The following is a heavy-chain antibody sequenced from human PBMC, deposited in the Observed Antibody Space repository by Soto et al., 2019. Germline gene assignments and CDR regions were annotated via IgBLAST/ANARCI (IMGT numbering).Heavy chain of an antibody. CDR3: AGEPKGGPAAGAIEI. J-gene: IGHJ3*02. CDR1: GGSISSGDYY. D-gene: IGHD6-25*01. CDR2: IFYTGSP. V-gene: IGHV4-30-4*01. Sequence: PSETLSLTCSVSGGSISSGDYYWNWIRQPPGKGLEWIGFIFYTGSPYYNPSLKSRVAISVDTSKNQFSLNLTSVTAADTAVYFCAGEPKGGPAAGAIEIWGQGTMVTVSS.